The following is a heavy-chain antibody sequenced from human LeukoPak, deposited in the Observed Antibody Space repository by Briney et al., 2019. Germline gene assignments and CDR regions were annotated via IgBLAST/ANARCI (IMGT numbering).Heavy chain of an antibody. CDR1: GYTLTSYY. V-gene: IGHV1-46*01. CDR2: INPSGGST. J-gene: IGHJ2*01. CDR3: ARFPASYWYFDL. Sequence: ASVKVSCKASGYTLTSYYMHWVRQAPGQGLEWMGIINPSGGSTSYAQKFQGRVTMTRDTSTSTVYMELSSLRSEDTAVYYCARFPASYWYFDLWGRGTLVTVSS.